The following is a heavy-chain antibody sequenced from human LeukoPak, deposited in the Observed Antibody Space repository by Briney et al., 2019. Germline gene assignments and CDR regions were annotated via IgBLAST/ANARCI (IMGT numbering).Heavy chain of an antibody. CDR1: GFTFSSYA. D-gene: IGHD6-19*01. J-gene: IGHJ4*02. V-gene: IGHV3-23*01. CDR2: ISNSDGST. Sequence: GGSLRLPCAASGFTFSSYAMNWVRQAPGKGLEWVSSISNSDGSTYYADFVKGRFTISRDNSKNTLHLQMNSLRAEDTAVYYCAMTTVAGTFDYWGQGTLVTVSS. CDR3: AMTTVAGTFDY.